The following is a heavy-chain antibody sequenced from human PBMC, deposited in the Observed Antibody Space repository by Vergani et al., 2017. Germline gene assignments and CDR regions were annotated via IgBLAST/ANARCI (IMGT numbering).Heavy chain of an antibody. CDR2: IFYNGNT. Sequence: QVQLQESGPGLVKSWETLSLTCTVSGGSISSYYWSWIRQAPGKGLEWIGYIFYNGNTNYNPSLKSRVTISVDTSRNQFSLKLTSVTAADTAVYYCARHPERGSRGYAFDYWGQGTLVTVSS. V-gene: IGHV4-59*01. CDR3: ARHPERGSRGYAFDY. D-gene: IGHD5-12*01. CDR1: GGSISSYY. J-gene: IGHJ4*02.